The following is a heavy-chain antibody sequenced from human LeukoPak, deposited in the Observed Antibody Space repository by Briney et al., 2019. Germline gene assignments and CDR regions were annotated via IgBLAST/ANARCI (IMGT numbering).Heavy chain of an antibody. CDR2: IGSSGSYI. CDR3: TKDLTTVTSQGDY. V-gene: IGHV3-21*01. D-gene: IGHD4-17*01. Sequence: GGSLRLSCEVSGFTFSSYHMNWVRQAPGKGLEWVSSIGSSGSYIYYADSLTGRFTISRDNAKNSLYLQMNSLRAEDTAVYYCTKDLTTVTSQGDYWGQGTLVTVSS. CDR1: GFTFSSYH. J-gene: IGHJ4*02.